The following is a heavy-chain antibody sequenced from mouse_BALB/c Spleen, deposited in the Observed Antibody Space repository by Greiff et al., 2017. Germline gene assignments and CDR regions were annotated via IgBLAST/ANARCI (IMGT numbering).Heavy chain of an antibody. J-gene: IGHJ4*01. CDR1: GFTFSSYG. D-gene: IGHD2-4*01. CDR3: ARDHYDYDYAMDY. V-gene: IGHV5-6-3*01. CDR2: INSNGGST. Sequence: DVQLVESGGGLVQPGGSLKLSCAASGFTFSSYGMSWVRQTPDKRLELVATINSNGGSTYYPDSVKGRFTISRDNAKNTLYLQMSSLKSEDTAMYYCARDHYDYDYAMDYWGQGTSVTVSS.